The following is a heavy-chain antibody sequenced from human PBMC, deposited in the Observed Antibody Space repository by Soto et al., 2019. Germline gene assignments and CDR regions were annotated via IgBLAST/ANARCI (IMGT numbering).Heavy chain of an antibody. J-gene: IGHJ3*02. D-gene: IGHD1-26*01. CDR3: VRDIWWELWVDAFDI. V-gene: IGHV1-3*01. CDR1: GNTVPNYA. CDR2: INGGNGNT. Sequence: ASVKVSCKASGNTVPNYAIHWVRQAPGQRLEWMGWINGGNGNTYYSEHFQGRVTFTRDTSAGTVYMQMNNLRTDDTAVYYCVRDIWWELWVDAFDIWGQGTMVTVSS.